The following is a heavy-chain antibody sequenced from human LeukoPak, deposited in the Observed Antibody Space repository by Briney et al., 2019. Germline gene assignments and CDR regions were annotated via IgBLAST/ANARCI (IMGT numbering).Heavy chain of an antibody. V-gene: IGHV3-64*01. CDR2: ITTTGGLT. Sequence: GGSLRLSCAASGFTFSAYHMHWVRQAPGKGLEYVSAITTTGGLTYYANSVKGRFTISRDTSKNTLYLQMGSLRADDMAIYYCATAHLSGYYDYWGQGTLVTVSS. CDR3: ATAHLSGYYDY. J-gene: IGHJ4*02. D-gene: IGHD6-19*01. CDR1: GFTFSAYH.